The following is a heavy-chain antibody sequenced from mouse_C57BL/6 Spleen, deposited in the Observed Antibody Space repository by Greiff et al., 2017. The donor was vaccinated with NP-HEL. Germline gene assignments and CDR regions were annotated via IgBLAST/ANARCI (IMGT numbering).Heavy chain of an antibody. J-gene: IGHJ1*03. CDR2: ISDGGSYT. D-gene: IGHD2-4*01. CDR1: GFTFSSYA. V-gene: IGHV5-4*01. CDR3: AGGDYEDFDV. Sequence: DVQLVESGGGLVKPGGSLKLSCAASGFTFSSYAMSWVRQTPEKRLEWVATISDGGSYTYYPDNVKGRFTISRDNAKNNLYLQMSHLKSEDTAMYYCAGGDYEDFDVWGTGTTVTVSS.